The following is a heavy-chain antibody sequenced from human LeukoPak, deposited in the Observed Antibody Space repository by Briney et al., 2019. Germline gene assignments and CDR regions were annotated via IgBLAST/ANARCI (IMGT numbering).Heavy chain of an antibody. CDR3: ARLVSSSTSPGYYGMDV. CDR2: IYPGDSDT. Sequence: GESLKISCKGSGYSFTSYWIGWVRQMPGKGLEWMGIIYPGDSDTRYSPSFQGQVTISADKSTSTAYLQWSSLKASDTAMYYCARLVSSSTSPGYYGMDVWGQGTTVTVSS. D-gene: IGHD2-2*01. V-gene: IGHV5-51*01. J-gene: IGHJ6*02. CDR1: GYSFTSYW.